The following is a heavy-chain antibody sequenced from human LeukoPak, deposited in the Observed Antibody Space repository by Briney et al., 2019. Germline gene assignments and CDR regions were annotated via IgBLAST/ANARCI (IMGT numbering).Heavy chain of an antibody. J-gene: IGHJ5*02. D-gene: IGHD3-16*01. V-gene: IGHV3-23*01. CDR2: IGGRGGST. CDR3: GKEGGA. CDR1: GFTFSSYS. Sequence: GGSLSLSCAASGFTFSSYSMNWVRQAPGKGPEWVSAIGGRGGSTYYADSLGGRFTISRDNSKDMLYLQMNSLKVEDTATYYCGKEGGAWGQGTKVTVSS.